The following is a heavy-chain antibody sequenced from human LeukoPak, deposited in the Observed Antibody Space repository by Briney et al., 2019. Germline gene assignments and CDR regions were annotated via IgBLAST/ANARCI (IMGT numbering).Heavy chain of an antibody. CDR3: ARDTGSGYSAFDI. Sequence: SQTLSLTCTVSGGSISSGGYYWSWIRQHPGKGLEWIGYIYYSGSTYYNPSLKSRVTISVDTSKNQFSLKLSSVTAADTAVYYCARDTGSGYSAFDIWGQGTMVTVSS. CDR1: GGSISSGGYY. J-gene: IGHJ3*02. CDR2: IYYSGST. D-gene: IGHD3-22*01. V-gene: IGHV4-31*03.